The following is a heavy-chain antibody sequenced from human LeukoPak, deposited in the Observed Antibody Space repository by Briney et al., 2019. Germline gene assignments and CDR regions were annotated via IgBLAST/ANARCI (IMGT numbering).Heavy chain of an antibody. CDR2: IYYSGST. Sequence: SETLSLTCTVSGGSISSYYWSWIRQPPGRGLEWIGYIYYSGSTDYNPSLKSRVTISVDTSKNQLSLELSSVTAADTAVYYCASSYYYYMDVWGKGTTVTVS. V-gene: IGHV4-59*01. CDR1: GGSISSYY. CDR3: ASSYYYYMDV. J-gene: IGHJ6*03.